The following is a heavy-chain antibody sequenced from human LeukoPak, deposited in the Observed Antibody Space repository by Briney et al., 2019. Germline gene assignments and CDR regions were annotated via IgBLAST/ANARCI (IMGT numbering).Heavy chain of an antibody. CDR2: MNPNSGNA. V-gene: IGHV1-8*01. CDR1: GYTFTSYD. D-gene: IGHD3-10*01. CDR3: GRPLQRGSWTQRALDY. J-gene: IGHJ4*02. Sequence: ASVKVSCTASGYTFTSYDISWVRQATGQGLEWMGWMNPNSGNAGYAQRFQGRVTMTRNNSISTAYMELTSLRSEDTAVYYCGRPLQRGSWTQRALDYWGQGTLVTVSS.